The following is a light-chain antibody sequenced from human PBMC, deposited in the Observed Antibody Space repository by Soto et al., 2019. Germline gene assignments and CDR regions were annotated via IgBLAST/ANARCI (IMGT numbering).Light chain of an antibody. CDR1: QSMYNN. Sequence: EIVMTQSPATLSGSPGERATLSCRASQSMYNNLAWYQQKPGQAPRLLIYFASTRATGIPARFSGSGSGTEFTLTISSLQSEDFAVYYCQQYNNWPLTFGGGTKVEI. J-gene: IGKJ4*01. CDR2: FAS. CDR3: QQYNNWPLT. V-gene: IGKV3-15*01.